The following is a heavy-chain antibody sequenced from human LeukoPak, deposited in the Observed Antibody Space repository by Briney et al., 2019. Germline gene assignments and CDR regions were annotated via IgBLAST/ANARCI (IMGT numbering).Heavy chain of an antibody. Sequence: GGSLRLSCAASGFTFSHYWMSWVRQAPGKGLEWVANIKQDGSEKYYVDSMKGRFTISRDNTKNSLYLQMNSLRAEDTAVYYCARDPYSGSYGADYYYYMDVWGKGTTVTISS. D-gene: IGHD1-26*01. V-gene: IGHV3-7*01. CDR2: IKQDGSEK. J-gene: IGHJ6*03. CDR1: GFTFSHYW. CDR3: ARDPYSGSYGADYYYYMDV.